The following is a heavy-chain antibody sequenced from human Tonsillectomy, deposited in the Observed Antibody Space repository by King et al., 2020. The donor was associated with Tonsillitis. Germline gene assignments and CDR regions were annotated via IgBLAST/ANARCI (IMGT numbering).Heavy chain of an antibody. CDR3: ARGKRTVFGFVSRGAEGH. J-gene: IGHJ4*02. V-gene: IGHV3-74*01. Sequence: VQLVESGGAVVQPGGSLRLSCEASGFTFSTYWMHWVRQVPGKGLLWVSRITSDGSTTSYADSVKGRFSIFRDNAKNTVTLHMSSLRVEDSGVYYCARGKRTVFGFVSRGAEGHWGQGTQVTVSS. CDR2: ITSDGSTT. D-gene: IGHD3-3*01. CDR1: GFTFSTYW.